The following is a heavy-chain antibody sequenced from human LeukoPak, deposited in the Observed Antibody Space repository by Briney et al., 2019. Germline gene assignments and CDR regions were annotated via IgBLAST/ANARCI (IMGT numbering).Heavy chain of an antibody. CDR2: IYTSGST. D-gene: IGHD1-14*01. CDR3: ARESITSSGAFDY. J-gene: IGHJ4*02. Sequence: SETLSLTCTVSGGSINSVYWNWIRLPAGKGLEWIGRIYTSGSTTSNPSLKSRVTMSEDTSKNQISLKLSSVTAADTAVYYCARESITSSGAFDYWGRGALVTVSS. V-gene: IGHV4-4*07. CDR1: GGSINSVY.